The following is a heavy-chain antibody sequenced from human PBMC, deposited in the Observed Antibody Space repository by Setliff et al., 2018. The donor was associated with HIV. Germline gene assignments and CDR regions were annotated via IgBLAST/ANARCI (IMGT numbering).Heavy chain of an antibody. V-gene: IGHV4-4*09. J-gene: IGHJ4*02. CDR3: ARGLSFYDPGGFDY. CDR1: GDSISNYY. Sequence: SETLSLTCTVSGDSISNYYWSWVRQPPGKGLEWIGYIYTTGSTNYNPSLKSRVTMSVDTPKNQFSLRLTSVTAADTAVYYCARGLSFYDPGGFDYWGQGTLVTVSS. D-gene: IGHD3-22*01. CDR2: IYTTGST.